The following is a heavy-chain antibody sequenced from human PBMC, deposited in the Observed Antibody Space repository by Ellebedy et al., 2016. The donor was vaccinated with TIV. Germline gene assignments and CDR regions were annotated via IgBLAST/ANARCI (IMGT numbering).Heavy chain of an antibody. V-gene: IGHV3-30-3*01. J-gene: IGHJ4*02. CDR1: GFTFSSFA. Sequence: GESLKISXAASGFTFSSFAMHWVRQAPGKGLEWVVVISYDGSRKYYADSVKGRFTISRDNSKNTLFLQMNSLRAEDTAVYYCAREGLPGYFDYWGQGTLVTVSS. CDR3: AREGLPGYFDY. D-gene: IGHD3-9*01. CDR2: ISYDGSRK.